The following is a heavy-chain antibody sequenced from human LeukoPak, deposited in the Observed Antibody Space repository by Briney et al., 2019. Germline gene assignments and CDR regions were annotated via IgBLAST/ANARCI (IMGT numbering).Heavy chain of an antibody. CDR1: GYTFTGYY. D-gene: IGHD1-1*01. CDR3: ATRTGTTRPDAFDI. J-gene: IGHJ3*02. Sequence: ASVKVSCKASGYTFTGYYMHWVRQAPGQGLEWMGWINPNSGGTNYAQKFQGRVTMTRDTSISTAYMELSRLRSDGTAVYYCATRTGTTRPDAFDIWGQGTMVTVSS. CDR2: INPNSGGT. V-gene: IGHV1-2*02.